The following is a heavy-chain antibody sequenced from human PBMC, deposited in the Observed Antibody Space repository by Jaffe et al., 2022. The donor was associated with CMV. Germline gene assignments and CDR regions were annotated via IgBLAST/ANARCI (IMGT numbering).Heavy chain of an antibody. D-gene: IGHD3-16*02. J-gene: IGHJ4*02. Sequence: QLQLQESGPGLVKPSETLSLTCTVSGGSISSSSYYWGWIRQPPGKGLEWIGSIYYSGSTYYNPSLKSRVTISVDTSKNQFSLKLSSVTAADTAVYYCAIMITFGGVIGKVYYFDYWGQGTLVTVSS. CDR2: IYYSGST. CDR3: AIMITFGGVIGKVYYFDY. V-gene: IGHV4-39*01. CDR1: GGSISSSSYY.